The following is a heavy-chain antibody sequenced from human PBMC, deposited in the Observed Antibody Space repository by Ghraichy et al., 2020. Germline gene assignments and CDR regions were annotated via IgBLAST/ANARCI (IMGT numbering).Heavy chain of an antibody. CDR2: IYYSGST. CDR1: GGSISSSSYY. CDR3: ARQLADYGDYMYYFDY. D-gene: IGHD4-17*01. V-gene: IGHV4-39*01. Sequence: LSLTCTVSGGSISSSSYYWGWIRQPPGKGLEWIGSIYYSGSTYYNPSLKSRVTISVDTSKNQFSLKLSSVTAADTAVYYCARQLADYGDYMYYFDYWGQGTLVTVSS. J-gene: IGHJ4*02.